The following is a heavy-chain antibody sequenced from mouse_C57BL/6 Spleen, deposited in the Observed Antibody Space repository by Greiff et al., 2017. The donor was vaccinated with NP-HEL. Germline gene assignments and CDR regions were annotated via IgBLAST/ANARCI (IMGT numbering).Heavy chain of an antibody. V-gene: IGHV1-47*01. CDR1: GYTFTTYP. D-gene: IGHD1-1*01. Sequence: VQLVESGAELVKPGASVKMSCKASGYTFTTYPIEWMKQNHGKSLEWIGNFHPYNDDTKYNEKFKGKATLTVEKSSSTVYLELSRLTSDDSAVYYCARGYYGSDWYFDVWGTGTTVTVSS. CDR3: ARGYYGSDWYFDV. J-gene: IGHJ1*03. CDR2: FHPYNDDT.